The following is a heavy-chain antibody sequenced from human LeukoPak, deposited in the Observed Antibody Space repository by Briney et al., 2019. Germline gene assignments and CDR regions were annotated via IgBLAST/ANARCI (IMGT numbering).Heavy chain of an antibody. D-gene: IGHD3-10*01. CDR2: IKQDGSEK. J-gene: IGHJ5*02. CDR1: GFTFSNYW. CDR3: ARESVARGYNWFDP. Sequence: GGSLRLSCAASGFTFSNYWMSWVRQAPGKGLEWVANIKQDGSEKYYVDSVKGRFTISRDNAKNSLYLQMNSLRAEDTAVYYCARESVARGYNWFDPWGQGTLVTVSS. V-gene: IGHV3-7*01.